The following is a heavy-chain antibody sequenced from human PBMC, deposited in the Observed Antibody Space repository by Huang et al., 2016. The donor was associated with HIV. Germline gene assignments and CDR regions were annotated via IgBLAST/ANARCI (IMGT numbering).Heavy chain of an antibody. CDR1: GGSFTNYY. D-gene: IGHD3-9*01. CDR3: VRGPRYVSADWYARLRNYWFFDL. J-gene: IGHJ2*01. V-gene: IGHV4-34*01. CDR2: INNGGST. Sequence: QQQLQQWGAGLLKPSETLSLTCAVYGGSFTNYYWGWIRQPPGKGLEWIGEINNGGSTHYSPSLKSRFTISVDTSKNQVSLKLTSVSAADTAVYYCVRGPRYVSADWYARLRNYWFFDLWGRGSLVSVSS.